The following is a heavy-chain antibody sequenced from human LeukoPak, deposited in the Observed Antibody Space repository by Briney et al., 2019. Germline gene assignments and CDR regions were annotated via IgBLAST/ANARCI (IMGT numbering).Heavy chain of an antibody. J-gene: IGHJ3*02. V-gene: IGHV3-9*01. D-gene: IGHD3-22*01. CDR3: AKARLRDYYDSSGSNAFDI. CDR1: GFTFDDYA. CDR2: ISWNSGSI. Sequence: GGSLRLSCAASGFTFDDYAMHWVRQAPGKGLEWVSGISWNSGSIGYADSVKGRFTISRDNSKNTLYLQMNSLRAEDTAVYYCAKARLRDYYDSSGSNAFDIWGQGTMVTVSS.